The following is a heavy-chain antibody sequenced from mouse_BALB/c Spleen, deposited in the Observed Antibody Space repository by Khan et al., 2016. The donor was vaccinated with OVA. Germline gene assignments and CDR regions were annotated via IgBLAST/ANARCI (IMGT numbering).Heavy chain of an antibody. CDR2: ISTYYGDA. J-gene: IGHJ3*01. CDR3: TRGGGENMFAY. V-gene: IGHV1S137*01. Sequence: QVQLKQSGAELVRPGVSVKISCKGSGYTFTDFTMHWVKQSHAMSLEWIGVISTYYGDATYNQKFKDKATMTVDKSSSTAYKELARLTSEDSAIYYRTRGGGENMFAYWGQGTLVTVSA. CDR1: GYTFTDFT.